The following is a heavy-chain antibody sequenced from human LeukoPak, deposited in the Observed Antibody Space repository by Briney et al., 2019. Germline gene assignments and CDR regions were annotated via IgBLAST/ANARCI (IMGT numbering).Heavy chain of an antibody. Sequence: GASVKVSCKASGGTFSSYAISWVRQAPGQGLEWMGRIIPILGIANYAQKFQGRVTITADKSTSTAYMELSSLRSEDTAVYYCARVVYYCDSSMEYWGQGTLVTVSS. CDR1: GGTFSSYA. D-gene: IGHD3-22*01. V-gene: IGHV1-69*04. CDR2: IIPILGIA. CDR3: ARVVYYCDSSMEY. J-gene: IGHJ4*02.